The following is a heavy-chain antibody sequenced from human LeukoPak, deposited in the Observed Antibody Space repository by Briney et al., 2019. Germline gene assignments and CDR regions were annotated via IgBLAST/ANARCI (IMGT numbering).Heavy chain of an antibody. J-gene: IGHJ3*02. CDR1: GASISSSLYY. CDR2: IFYSGST. Sequence: SETLSLTCIVSGASISSSLYYWAWIRQPPEKGLEWIGNIFYSGSTYYNPSLKSRVTISVDTSKNQFSLRLSSVTDADTAVYYCARGKDYGDYATPTFDIWGQGTMVTVSS. V-gene: IGHV4-39*01. D-gene: IGHD4-17*01. CDR3: ARGKDYGDYATPTFDI.